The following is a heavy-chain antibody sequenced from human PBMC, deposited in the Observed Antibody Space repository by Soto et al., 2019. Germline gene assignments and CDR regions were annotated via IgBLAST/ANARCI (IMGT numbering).Heavy chain of an antibody. CDR2: IKSKTDGGTT. J-gene: IGHJ6*02. CDR1: SVSNAW. Sequence: SVSNAWMTWVRPAPGKGLEWVGRIKSKTDGGTTDYAAPVKGRFTISRDDSKNTLYLQMNSLKTEDTAVYYCTTDSPPGYDSSGYYSLHYGMDVWGQGTTVTVSS. D-gene: IGHD3-22*01. V-gene: IGHV3-15*07. CDR3: TTDSPPGYDSSGYYSLHYGMDV.